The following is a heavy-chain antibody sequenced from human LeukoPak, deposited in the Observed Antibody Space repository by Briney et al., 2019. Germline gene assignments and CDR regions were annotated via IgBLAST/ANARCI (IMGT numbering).Heavy chain of an antibody. D-gene: IGHD3-16*01. J-gene: IGHJ6*03. CDR1: GFTFSTYS. CDR3: ARDLVSYYNYYMDV. CDR2: IRSRGSSI. Sequence: GGSLRLSCAASGFTFSTYSMNWVRQAPGKGLEWVSYIRSRGSSIYYGDSVKGRFTISRDNAKNSLYLQMNSLRVEDTAVYYCARDLVSYYNYYMDVWGKGTTVTVSS. V-gene: IGHV3-48*01.